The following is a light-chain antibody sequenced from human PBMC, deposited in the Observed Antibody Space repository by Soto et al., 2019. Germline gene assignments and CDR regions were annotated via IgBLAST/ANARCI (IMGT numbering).Light chain of an antibody. CDR2: GAS. J-gene: IGKJ1*01. V-gene: IGKV3-20*01. CDR1: QSVRSDY. Sequence: IVLTQSTATLSLSPGDRATLSCRASQSVRSDYLAWYQQKPGRAPRLHIYGASTRATGIPDRFTGSGSGTDFTLTISSLEPEDFAVYYCQQYGSSPRTFGQGTKVDIK. CDR3: QQYGSSPRT.